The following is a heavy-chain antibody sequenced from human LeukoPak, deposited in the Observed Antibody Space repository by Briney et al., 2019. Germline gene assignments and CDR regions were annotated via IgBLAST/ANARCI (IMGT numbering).Heavy chain of an antibody. CDR3: ARDQIYCSSTGCYYHYMDV. CDR1: GFTFSSYS. Sequence: GGSLRLSCAASGFTFSSYSMNWVRQAPGKRLEWVSSISSRSSYIYYADSVKGRFTISRDNAKNLLYLQMNSLRAEDTAVYYCARDQIYCSSTGCYYHYMDVWGKGTTVSVSS. D-gene: IGHD2-2*01. CDR2: ISSRSSYI. J-gene: IGHJ6*03. V-gene: IGHV3-21*01.